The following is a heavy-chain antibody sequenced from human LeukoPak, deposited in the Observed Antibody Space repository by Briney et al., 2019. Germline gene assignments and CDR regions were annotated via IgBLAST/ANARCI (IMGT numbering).Heavy chain of an antibody. D-gene: IGHD4-17*01. CDR1: GYTFTNYG. CDR2: ISAYTGNT. CDR3: ARADYGDSPSEY. Sequence: ASVKVSCKASGYTFTNYGISWVRQAPGQGLEWMGWISAYTGNTNYAQKLHGRVTMTTDTSTTTAFMELRSLSSDDTAVYFCARADYGDSPSEYWGQGTLVTVSS. V-gene: IGHV1-18*04. J-gene: IGHJ4*02.